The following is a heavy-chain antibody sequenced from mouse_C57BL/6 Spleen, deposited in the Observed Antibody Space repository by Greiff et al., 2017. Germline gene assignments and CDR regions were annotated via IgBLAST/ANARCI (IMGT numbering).Heavy chain of an antibody. CDR2: IDPENGDT. CDR1: GFNIKDDY. CDR3: TTLLIYYDYDVRNY. D-gene: IGHD2-4*01. V-gene: IGHV14-4*01. Sequence: EVMLVESGAELVRPGASVKLSCTASGFNIKDDYMHWVKQRPEQGLEWIGWIDPENGDTEYASKFQGKATITADTSSNTAYLQLSSLTSEDTAVYYCTTLLIYYDYDVRNYWGQGTTLTVSS. J-gene: IGHJ2*01.